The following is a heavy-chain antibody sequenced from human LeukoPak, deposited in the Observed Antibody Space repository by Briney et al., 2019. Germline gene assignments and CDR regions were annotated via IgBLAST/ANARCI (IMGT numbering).Heavy chain of an antibody. CDR1: GFTFSNFD. CDR2: VSSSGSPK. D-gene: IGHD4-23*01. Sequence: GGSLRLSCAASGFTFSNFDMNWVRQAPGEGRGWVSYVSSSGSPKYYADSVRGRFTISRDNAENSLYLQMDSLRAEDTAVYYCARDGNYGGNFGALDYWGQGTLVTVSS. V-gene: IGHV3-48*03. J-gene: IGHJ4*02. CDR3: ARDGNYGGNFGALDY.